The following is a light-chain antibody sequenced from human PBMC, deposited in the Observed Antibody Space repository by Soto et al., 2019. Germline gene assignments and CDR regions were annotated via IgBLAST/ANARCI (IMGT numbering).Light chain of an antibody. CDR2: DVS. Sequence: QSVLTQPASVSGSPGQSITISCTGTSSDVGGYNYVSWYQQHPDKAPKFLIYDVSSRPSGVSNRFSGSKSGNTASLTISGLQAEDEADYYCASYTSRNTLIFGGGTKLTVL. CDR1: SSDVGGYNY. J-gene: IGLJ2*01. V-gene: IGLV2-14*03. CDR3: ASYTSRNTLI.